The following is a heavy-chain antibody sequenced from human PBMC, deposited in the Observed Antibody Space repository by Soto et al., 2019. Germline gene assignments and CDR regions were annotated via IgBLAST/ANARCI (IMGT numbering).Heavy chain of an antibody. CDR3: ARNPNIVAITDGNYFAY. J-gene: IGHJ4*02. Sequence: GASVKVCCKASGYTFNGYYMHWVRQAPGQGLEWMGWINPNSGGTNYAQKFQGWVTMTRDTSISTAYMELSRLRSDDTAVYYCARNPNIVAITDGNYFAYWGQGTLVTVSS. V-gene: IGHV1-2*04. D-gene: IGHD5-12*01. CDR1: GYTFNGYY. CDR2: INPNSGGT.